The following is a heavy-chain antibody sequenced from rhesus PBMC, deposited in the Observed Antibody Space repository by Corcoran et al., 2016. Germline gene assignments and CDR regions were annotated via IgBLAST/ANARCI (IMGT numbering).Heavy chain of an antibody. D-gene: IGHD4-23*01. CDR1: GGSISRSS. J-gene: IGHJ5-2*02. Sequence: QLQLQESGPGLVKPSETLSLTCAVSGGSISRSSWGWIRQAPGKGLEWIGYIYGSGSNPNDNASLKSRLTLSVDTSKNQLSLKLSSVTAADTAVYYCTRVTVGVGSDVWGRGVLVTVSP. CDR3: TRVTVGVGSDV. V-gene: IGHV4-169*01. CDR2: IYGSGSNP.